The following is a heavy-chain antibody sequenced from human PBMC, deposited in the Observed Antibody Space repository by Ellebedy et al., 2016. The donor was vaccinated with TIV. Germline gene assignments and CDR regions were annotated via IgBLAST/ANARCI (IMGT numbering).Heavy chain of an antibody. CDR1: GFTFSSYG. Sequence: GESLKISXAASGFTFSSYGTHWVRQAPGKGLEWVAVIWYDGSNKYYADSVKGRFTISRDNSKNTLCLQMNSLRAEDTAVYYCAREPMVRGVIRRGYAMDVWGQGTTVTVSS. D-gene: IGHD3-10*01. V-gene: IGHV3-33*01. CDR3: AREPMVRGVIRRGYAMDV. CDR2: IWYDGSNK. J-gene: IGHJ6*02.